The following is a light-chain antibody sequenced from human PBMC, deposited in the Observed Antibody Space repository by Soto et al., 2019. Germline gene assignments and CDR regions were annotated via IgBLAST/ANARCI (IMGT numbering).Light chain of an antibody. J-gene: IGKJ5*01. CDR2: GAS. CDR3: QQYNNWST. V-gene: IGKV3-15*01. CDR1: QSVSTN. Sequence: EIVMTQSPATLSVFPGERATLSCRASQSVSTNLAWYQQNPGQAPRLLIYGASTRATGIPARFSGSGSGSEFTLTISGLQSEDFAVYYCQQYNNWSTFGQGTRLEIK.